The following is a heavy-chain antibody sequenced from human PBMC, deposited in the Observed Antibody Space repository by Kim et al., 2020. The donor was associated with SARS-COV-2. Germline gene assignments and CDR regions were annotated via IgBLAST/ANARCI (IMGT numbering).Heavy chain of an antibody. CDR3: ARDRAPSAFWSGYSNRFDP. CDR2: IYYSGST. D-gene: IGHD3-3*01. Sequence: SETLSLTCTVSGGSISSGGYYWSWIRQHPEKGLEWIGYIYYSGSTYYNPSLKSRVTLSVDTSKNQFSLKLSSVTAADTAVYYCARDRAPSAFWSGYSNRFDPWGQGTLVTVSS. J-gene: IGHJ5*02. CDR1: GGSISSGGYY. V-gene: IGHV4-31*03.